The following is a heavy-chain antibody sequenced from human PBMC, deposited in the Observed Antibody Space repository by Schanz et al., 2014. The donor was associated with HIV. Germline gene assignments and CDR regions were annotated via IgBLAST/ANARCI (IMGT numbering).Heavy chain of an antibody. CDR1: GYTFTSHY. CDR3: ARAPYTSGWYGVDY. J-gene: IGHJ4*02. Sequence: QVQLVQSGAEVRKPGASVTVSCKASGYTFTSHYIHWVRQAPGQGFEWMANINPIGGSTSYAQRLQGRVTMTSDTSTSTVYMELSSLRSEDTAVYYCARAPYTSGWYGVDYWGQGTLVTVSS. CDR2: INPIGGST. D-gene: IGHD6-19*01. V-gene: IGHV1-46*01.